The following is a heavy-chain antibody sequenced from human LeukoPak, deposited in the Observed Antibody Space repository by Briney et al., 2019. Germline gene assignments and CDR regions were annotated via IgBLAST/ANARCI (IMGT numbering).Heavy chain of an antibody. V-gene: IGHV4-39*07. CDR1: GGSISSGSYY. CDR3: ARLATYYYGSGTQY. Sequence: SETLSLTCTVSGGSISSGSYYWSWIRQPPGKGLEWIGEINHSGSTNYNPSLKSRVTISVDTSKNQFSLKLSSVTAADTAVYYCARLATYYYGSGTQYWGQGTLVTVSS. CDR2: INHSGST. D-gene: IGHD3-10*01. J-gene: IGHJ4*02.